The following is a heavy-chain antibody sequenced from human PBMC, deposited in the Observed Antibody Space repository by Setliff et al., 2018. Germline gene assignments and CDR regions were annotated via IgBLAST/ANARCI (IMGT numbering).Heavy chain of an antibody. J-gene: IGHJ6*03. V-gene: IGHV4-61*01. D-gene: IGHD6-19*01. CDR3: AREQWLDPPGYYYMDV. CDR1: GGSVSSGSYY. Sequence: SETLSLTCTVSGGSVSSGSYYWSWIRQPPGKGLEWIGYIYYSGSTNYNPPLKSRVTISVDTSKNQFSLKLNSVTAADMAVYYCAREQWLDPPGYYYMDVWAKGTTVTVSS. CDR2: IYYSGST.